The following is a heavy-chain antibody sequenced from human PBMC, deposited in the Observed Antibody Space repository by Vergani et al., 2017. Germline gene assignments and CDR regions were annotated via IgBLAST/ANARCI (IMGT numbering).Heavy chain of an antibody. Sequence: EVQLVESGGGVVQPGGSLRLSCAASGFTFDDYAMHWVRQAPGKGLEWVSLISGDGGSTYYADSVKGRFTISRDNSKNSLYLQMNSLRTEDTALYYCAKDRTLYGSGKRGYFDYWGQGTLVTVSS. CDR2: ISGDGGST. CDR1: GFTFDDYA. V-gene: IGHV3-43*02. J-gene: IGHJ4*02. CDR3: AKDRTLYGSGKRGYFDY. D-gene: IGHD3-10*01.